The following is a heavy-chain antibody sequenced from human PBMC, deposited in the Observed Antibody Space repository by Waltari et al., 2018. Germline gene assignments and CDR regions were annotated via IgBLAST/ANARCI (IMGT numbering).Heavy chain of an antibody. CDR1: GGSISSYY. J-gene: IGHJ4*02. Sequence: QVQLQESGPGLVKPSETLSLTCTVSGGSISSYYWSWIRQPPGKGLEWIGYIYYSGSTNYNPSLKSRVTISVDTSKNQFSLKLSSVTAADTAVYYCAREKAAAGFYDYWGQGTLVTVSS. D-gene: IGHD6-13*01. CDR2: IYYSGST. CDR3: AREKAAAGFYDY. V-gene: IGHV4-59*01.